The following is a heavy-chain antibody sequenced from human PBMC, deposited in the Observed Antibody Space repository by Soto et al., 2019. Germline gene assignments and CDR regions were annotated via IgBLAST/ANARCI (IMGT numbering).Heavy chain of an antibody. Sequence: EVQLVESGGGLVQPGGSLRLSCAASGFTFSSYWMHWVRQPPGMGLVWVSRIKSDGSSTDYSDSVKGRINVSRDNAKNTQYLQMDSLKAENTAVYYCARGLEYNGYDYWNYWGQGTLVTVYS. J-gene: IGHJ4*02. CDR1: GFTFSSYW. CDR2: IKSDGSST. V-gene: IGHV3-74*01. CDR3: ARGLEYNGYDYWNY. D-gene: IGHD5-12*01.